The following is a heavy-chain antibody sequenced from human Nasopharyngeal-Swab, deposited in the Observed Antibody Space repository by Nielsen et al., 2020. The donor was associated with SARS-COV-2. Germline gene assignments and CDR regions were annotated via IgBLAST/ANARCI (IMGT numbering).Heavy chain of an antibody. Sequence: GESLKISCAGSGYTFSSYAMSWVRQAPGKGLEWVSAISGSGGSTYYADSVKGRFTISRDNSKNTLYLQMNSLRAEDTAVYYCAKEGTDGSGSYYIDYWGQGTLVTVSS. CDR3: AKEGTDGSGSYYIDY. CDR2: ISGSGGST. CDR1: GYTFSSYA. V-gene: IGHV3-23*01. J-gene: IGHJ4*02. D-gene: IGHD3-10*01.